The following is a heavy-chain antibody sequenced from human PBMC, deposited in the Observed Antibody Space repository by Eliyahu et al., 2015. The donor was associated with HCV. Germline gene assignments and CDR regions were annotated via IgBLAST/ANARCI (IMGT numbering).Heavy chain of an antibody. V-gene: IGHV4-34*01. CDR3: ARAWPGTTRNNWFDP. Sequence: QVQLQQWGAGXLKPSETLSXTCAVXGGXXXGYYWXWIRQPPGKGLEXXGEINLSGSTNYNPSLKSRVTISVDTSKNQFSLKLSSVTAADTAVYYCARAWPGTTRNNWFDPWGQGTLVTVSS. D-gene: IGHD1-7*01. CDR2: INLSGST. J-gene: IGHJ5*02. CDR1: GGXXXGYY.